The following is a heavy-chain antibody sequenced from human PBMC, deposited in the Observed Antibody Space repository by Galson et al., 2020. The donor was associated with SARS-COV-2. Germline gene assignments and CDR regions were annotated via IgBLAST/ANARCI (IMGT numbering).Heavy chain of an antibody. CDR3: AKDFSRSYYYDSSGYYYVPNYYYGMDV. J-gene: IGHJ6*02. D-gene: IGHD3-22*01. V-gene: IGHV3-30*18. CDR2: ISYDGSNK. Sequence: GGSLRLSCAASGFPFSSYGMHWVRQAPGKGLEWVAVISYDGSNKYYADSVKGRFTISRDNSKNTLYLQMNSLRAEDTAVYYCAKDFSRSYYYDSSGYYYVPNYYYGMDVWGQGTTVTVSS. CDR1: GFPFSSYG.